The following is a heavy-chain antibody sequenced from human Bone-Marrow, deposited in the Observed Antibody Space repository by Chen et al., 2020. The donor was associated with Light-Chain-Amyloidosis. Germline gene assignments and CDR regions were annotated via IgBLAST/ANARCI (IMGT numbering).Heavy chain of an antibody. CDR2: ISSSSSTI. V-gene: IGHV3-48*01. CDR3: ARGLYSSGWYYLDY. D-gene: IGHD6-19*01. J-gene: IGHJ4*02. CDR1: GFTFSSYS. Sequence: EVQLVESGGGLVQPGGSLRLSCAASGFTFSSYSMNWVRQAPGKGLEWVSYISSSSSTIYYADSVKGRFTISRDNAKNSLYLQMNSLRAEDTAVYYCARGLYSSGWYYLDYWGQGTLVTVSS.